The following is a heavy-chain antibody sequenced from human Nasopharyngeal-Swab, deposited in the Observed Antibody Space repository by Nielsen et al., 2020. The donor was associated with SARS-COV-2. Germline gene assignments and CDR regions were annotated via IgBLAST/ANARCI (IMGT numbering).Heavy chain of an antibody. V-gene: IGHV1-18*04. CDR1: GYTFTSYG. CDR3: ARVRREYCSSTSCYPGYYYYMDV. D-gene: IGHD2-2*01. CDR2: ISAYNGNT. J-gene: IGHJ6*03. Sequence: ASVKVSCKDSGYTFTSYGISWVRQAPGKGLEWMGRISAYNGNTNYAQKLQGRVTMTTDTYTSTAYMELRSLRSDDTAVYYCARVRREYCSSTSCYPGYYYYMDVWGKGTTVTVS.